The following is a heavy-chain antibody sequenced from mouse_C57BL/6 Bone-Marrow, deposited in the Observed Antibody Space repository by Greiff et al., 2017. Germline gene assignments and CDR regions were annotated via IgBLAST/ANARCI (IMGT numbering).Heavy chain of an antibody. Sequence: EVQVVESGAELVRPGASVKLSCTASGFTITDDYMHWVKQRPGQGLEWIGWIDPENGDTEYASKFKGKATITADTSSNTAYLQLSSLTSEESAVYYGTTAANDYYHLTFAYWGQGTLVTVSA. V-gene: IGHV14-4*01. J-gene: IGHJ3*01. CDR2: IDPENGDT. CDR1: GFTITDDY. CDR3: TTAANDYYHLTFAY. D-gene: IGHD2-3*01.